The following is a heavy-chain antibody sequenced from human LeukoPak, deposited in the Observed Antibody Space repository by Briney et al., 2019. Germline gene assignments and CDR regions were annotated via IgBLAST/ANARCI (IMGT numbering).Heavy chain of an antibody. J-gene: IGHJ4*02. CDR1: GVIFSSSA. Sequence: GGSLRLSCAASGVIFSSSAMTWVRQAPGKGLEWVGFIRSKAYGETADYAASVKGRFTISRDDSKAIAYLQMNSLKTEDTAVYHCTRDRGAYNLYDYWGQGTLVTVSS. D-gene: IGHD1-1*01. CDR3: TRDRGAYNLYDY. V-gene: IGHV3-49*04. CDR2: IRSKAYGETA.